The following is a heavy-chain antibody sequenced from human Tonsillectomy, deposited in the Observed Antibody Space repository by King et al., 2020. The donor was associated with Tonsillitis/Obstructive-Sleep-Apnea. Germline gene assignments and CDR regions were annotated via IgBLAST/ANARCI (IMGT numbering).Heavy chain of an antibody. CDR2: IYPGDSDT. J-gene: IGHJ5*02. CDR3: ARQEVDTIFGVVIKA. D-gene: IGHD3-3*01. Sequence: QLVQSGAEVKKPGESLKISCKGSGYSFTSYWIGWVRQMPGKGLEWMGIIYPGDSDTRYSPSFQGQVTISADKSISTAYLQWSSLKASDTAMYYCARQEVDTIFGVVIKAWGQGTLVTVSS. V-gene: IGHV5-51*01. CDR1: GYSFTSYW.